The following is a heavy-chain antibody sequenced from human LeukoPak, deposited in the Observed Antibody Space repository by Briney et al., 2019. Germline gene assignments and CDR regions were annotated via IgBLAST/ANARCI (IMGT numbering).Heavy chain of an antibody. CDR1: GFTFDDYA. CDR2: ISWNSGSI. V-gene: IGHV3-9*01. Sequence: GRSLRLSCAASGFTFDDYAMHWVRQAPGKGLEWVSGISWNSGSIGYADSVKGRFTISKDNAKNSLYVQMNSLRADDTAVYYCARDRGRGFDLWGQGTLVTVSS. J-gene: IGHJ5*02. CDR3: ARDRGRGFDL.